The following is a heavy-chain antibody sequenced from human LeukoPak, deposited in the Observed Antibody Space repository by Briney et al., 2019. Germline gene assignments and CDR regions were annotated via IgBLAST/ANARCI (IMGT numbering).Heavy chain of an antibody. CDR3: ARGAFGEAWFDP. CDR1: GGSISSSNNY. J-gene: IGHJ5*02. D-gene: IGHD3-10*01. V-gene: IGHV4-39*01. CDR2: IYYSGTT. Sequence: PSETLSLTCTVSGGSISSSNNYWGWIRQPPGKGLEWIGSIYYSGTTYYNPSLKSRVTISVDTSKNQFSLKVTSVTAADTAVYYCARGAFGEAWFDPWGQGTLVTVSS.